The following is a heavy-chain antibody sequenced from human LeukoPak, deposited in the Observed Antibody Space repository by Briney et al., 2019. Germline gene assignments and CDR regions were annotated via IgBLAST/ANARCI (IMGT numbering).Heavy chain of an antibody. CDR3: AKDPFRSIYYYMDV. Sequence: GGSLRLSCAASGFTFSSYGMHWVRQAPGKGLEWVAFIRYDGSNKYYADSVKGRFTISRDNSKNTLYLQMNSLRAEDTAVYYCAKDPFRSIYYYMDVWGKGTTVTISS. J-gene: IGHJ6*03. CDR2: IRYDGSNK. V-gene: IGHV3-30*02. CDR1: GFTFSSYG.